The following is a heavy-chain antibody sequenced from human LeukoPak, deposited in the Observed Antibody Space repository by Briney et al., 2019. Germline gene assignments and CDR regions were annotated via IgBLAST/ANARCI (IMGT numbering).Heavy chain of an antibody. CDR1: GFTFDDYT. Sequence: GGTLRLSCAASGFTFDDYTMHWVRQAPGKGLEWVSLLTWDGGRTYYAGSVKGRFTISRDNSKNTLYLQMNSLRTEDTALYYCARTPQKYCGSTSCFNWFDSWGQGTLVTVSS. D-gene: IGHD2-2*01. J-gene: IGHJ5*01. V-gene: IGHV3-43*01. CDR2: LTWDGGRT. CDR3: ARTPQKYCGSTSCFNWFDS.